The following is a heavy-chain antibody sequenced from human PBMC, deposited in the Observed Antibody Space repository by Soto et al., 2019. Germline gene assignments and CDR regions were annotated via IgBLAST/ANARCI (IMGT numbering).Heavy chain of an antibody. CDR3: AKASGWFGEFDY. CDR1: GFTFSSFP. V-gene: IGHV3-23*01. D-gene: IGHD3-10*01. Sequence: EVQLLESGGGLVQPGGSLRLSCAASGFTFSSFPLSWVAQAPGKGLEWVSAISGSGGSTYYADSVKGRFTISRDNSKNTLYLQMNSLRAEDTAVYYCAKASGWFGEFDYWGQGTLVTVSS. J-gene: IGHJ4*02. CDR2: ISGSGGST.